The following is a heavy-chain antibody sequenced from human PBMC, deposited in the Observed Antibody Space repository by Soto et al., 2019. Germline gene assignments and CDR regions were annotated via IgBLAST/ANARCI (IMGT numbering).Heavy chain of an antibody. CDR3: ARGRDGDY. D-gene: IGHD6-6*01. CDR2: ISAHNGNT. J-gene: IGHJ4*02. Sequence: QVHLVQSGAEVKKPGASVKVSCKGSGYAFTTYGITWVRQAPGQGLEWMGWISAHNGNTNNAQKLQGRVTVTRDTSTSTAYMELRSLRSDDTAVYYGARGRDGDYWGQGAVVTVSS. V-gene: IGHV1-18*01. CDR1: GYAFTTYG.